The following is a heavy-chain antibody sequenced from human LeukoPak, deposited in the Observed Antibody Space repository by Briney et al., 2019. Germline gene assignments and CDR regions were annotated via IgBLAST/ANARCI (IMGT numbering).Heavy chain of an antibody. CDR3: ARDYYDSSGYYGYYFDY. V-gene: IGHV4-59*01. D-gene: IGHD3-22*01. J-gene: IGHJ4*02. Sequence: SETLSLTCTVSGGSISSYYWSWIRQPPGKGLEWIGYIYYSGSTNYNPSLKSRVTISVDTSKNQFSLKLSSVTAEDTAVYYCARDYYDSSGYYGYYFDYWGQGTLVTVSS. CDR2: IYYSGST. CDR1: GGSISSYY.